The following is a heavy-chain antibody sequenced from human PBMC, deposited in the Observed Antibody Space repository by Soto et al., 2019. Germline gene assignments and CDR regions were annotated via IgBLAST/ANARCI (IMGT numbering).Heavy chain of an antibody. Sequence: GAPVKVSSKASGYPFTGYYMHWVRQAPGQGLEWMGWINPNIGGTNYAQKFQGRVTMTRDTSLSTAYMELSRLRSDDTAVYYCAREWGAWRDSSGYYFCYWGQGTLVTASS. V-gene: IGHV1-2*02. J-gene: IGHJ4*02. CDR1: GYPFTGYY. D-gene: IGHD3-22*01. CDR3: AREWGAWRDSSGYYFCY. CDR2: INPNIGGT.